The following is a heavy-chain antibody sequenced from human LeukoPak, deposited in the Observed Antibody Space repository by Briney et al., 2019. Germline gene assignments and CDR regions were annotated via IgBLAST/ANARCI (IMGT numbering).Heavy chain of an antibody. V-gene: IGHV4-39*01. CDR3: GAYYYDSSGYSDY. CDR2: IYYSGST. CDR1: GGSISSSSYY. J-gene: IGHJ4*02. Sequence: SETLSLTCTVSGGSISSSSYYWGWIRQPPGKGLEWIGSIYYSGSTYYNPSLKRRVTISVDTSKNQFSLKLSSVTAADTAVYYCGAYYYDSSGYSDYWGQGTLVIVSS. D-gene: IGHD3-22*01.